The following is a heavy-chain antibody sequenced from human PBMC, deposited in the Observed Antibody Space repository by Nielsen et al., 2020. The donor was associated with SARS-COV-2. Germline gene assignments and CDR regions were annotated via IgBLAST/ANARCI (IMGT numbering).Heavy chain of an antibody. J-gene: IGHJ4*02. V-gene: IGHV4-38-2*02. CDR2: INHYGST. D-gene: IGHD3-10*01. Sequence: SETLSLTCTVSGYSISSGYYWGWIRPPPGKGLEWIGTINHYGSTYYNPSLKSRVTISVDTSKNQFSLKLSSVTAADTAVYYCARDPWGVTLARGLIINSYYDYWGQGNLVTVSS. CDR3: ARDPWGVTLARGLIINSYYDY. CDR1: GYSISSGYY.